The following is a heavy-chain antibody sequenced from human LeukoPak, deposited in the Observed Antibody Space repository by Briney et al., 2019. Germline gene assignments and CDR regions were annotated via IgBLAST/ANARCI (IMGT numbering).Heavy chain of an antibody. CDR1: GYIFTSYY. CDR3: ARRAGDHYYFDY. V-gene: IGHV1-46*01. J-gene: IGHJ4*02. Sequence: ASVKVSCKASGYIFTSYYMHWVRQAPGQGLEWMGIINPSSGSTSYAQKFRDRVKMTRDTSRSTVYMELSSLRSEDTAVYYCARRAGDHYYFDYWGQGTLVTVSS. CDR2: INPSSGST. D-gene: IGHD7-27*01.